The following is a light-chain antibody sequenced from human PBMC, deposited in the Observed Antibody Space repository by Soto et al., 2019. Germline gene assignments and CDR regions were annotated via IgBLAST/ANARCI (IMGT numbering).Light chain of an antibody. CDR1: QSVSSS. J-gene: IGKJ5*01. CDR3: HHRGNGIT. V-gene: IGKV3-11*01. Sequence: EVVLTQSPATLSCSPGDTATLSCGASQSVSSSLAWYQQKPGQAPRLLIYDASSRATGIPARFSGSGSGTDFTLTISSLEPEDFAVYYCHHRGNGITFGQGTRLEIK. CDR2: DAS.